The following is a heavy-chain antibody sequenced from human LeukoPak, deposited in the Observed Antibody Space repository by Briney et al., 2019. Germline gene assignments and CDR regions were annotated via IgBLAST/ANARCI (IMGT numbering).Heavy chain of an antibody. CDR3: ARDRSRYYDSSGYQQKLNWFDP. V-gene: IGHV4-39*07. CDR2: IYYSGST. J-gene: IGHJ5*02. CDR1: GGSISSSSYY. D-gene: IGHD3-22*01. Sequence: PSETLSLTCTVSGGSISSSSYYWGWIRQPPGKGLEWIGSIYYSGSTYYNPSLKSRVTISVDTSKNQFSLKLSSVTAADTAVYYCARDRSRYYDSSGYQQKLNWFDPWGQGTLVTVSS.